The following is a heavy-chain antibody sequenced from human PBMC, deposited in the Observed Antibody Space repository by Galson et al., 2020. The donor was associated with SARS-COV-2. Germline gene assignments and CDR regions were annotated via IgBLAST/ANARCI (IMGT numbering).Heavy chain of an antibody. CDR1: GFTFSSYG. J-gene: IGHJ4*02. Sequence: GESLKISCAASGFTFSSYGMHWVRQAPGKGLEWVAVISYDGSNKYYADSVKGRFTISRDNSKNTLYLQMNSLRAEDTAVYYCAKKPGAYCGGDCYLSYFDYWGQGTLVTVSS. V-gene: IGHV3-30*18. D-gene: IGHD2-21*01. CDR3: AKKPGAYCGGDCYLSYFDY. CDR2: ISYDGSNK.